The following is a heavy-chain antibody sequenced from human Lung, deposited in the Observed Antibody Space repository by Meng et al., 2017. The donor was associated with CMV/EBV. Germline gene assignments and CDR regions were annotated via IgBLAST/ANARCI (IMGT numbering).Heavy chain of an antibody. D-gene: IGHD6-19*01. J-gene: IGHJ4*02. V-gene: IGHV4-4*02. Sequence: QVQLQGSGRDLVTPSGTLSLTCAVVGCFISSSNWWGWVRQPPGKGLKWIGEIYQSGSTNYNPSLKSRVTISVDKSKNQFSLKLSSVTAADTAVYYCASFPPPGKQWLVTDYWGQGTLVTVSS. CDR2: IYQSGST. CDR3: ASFPPPGKQWLVTDY. CDR1: GCFISSSNW.